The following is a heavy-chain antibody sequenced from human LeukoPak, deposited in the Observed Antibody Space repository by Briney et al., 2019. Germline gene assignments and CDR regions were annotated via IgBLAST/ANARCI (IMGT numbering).Heavy chain of an antibody. Sequence: GGSLRLSCAASGFTFSSYAMHWVRQAPGKGLEWVAVISYDGSNKYYADSVKGRFTISRDNSKNTLYLQMNSLRAEDTAVYYCARDRRGPYDSSGPHCYDSWGQGTMVTVSS. CDR3: ARDRRGPYDSSGPHCYDS. D-gene: IGHD3-22*01. CDR2: ISYDGSNK. CDR1: GFTFSSYA. J-gene: IGHJ3*02. V-gene: IGHV3-30-3*01.